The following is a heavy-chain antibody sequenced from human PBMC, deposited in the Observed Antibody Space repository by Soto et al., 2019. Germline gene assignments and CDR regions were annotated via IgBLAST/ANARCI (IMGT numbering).Heavy chain of an antibody. CDR3: ARDLVVAADCYFDY. J-gene: IGHJ4*02. CDR1: GGSFSGYY. CDR2: INHSGST. V-gene: IGHV4-34*01. D-gene: IGHD2-15*01. Sequence: QVQLQQWGAGLLKPSETLSLTCAVYGGSFSGYYWSWIRQPPGKGLEWIGEINHSGSTNYNPSLKSRVTISVDTSKNQFSLKLSSVTAADTAVYYCARDLVVAADCYFDYWGQGTLVTVSS.